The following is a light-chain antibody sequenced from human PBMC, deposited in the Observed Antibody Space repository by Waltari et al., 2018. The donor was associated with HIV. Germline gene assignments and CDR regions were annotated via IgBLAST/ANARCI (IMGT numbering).Light chain of an antibody. V-gene: IGLV1-51*01. J-gene: IGLJ3*02. Sequence: QSALTQPRSVSGSPGQSVTISCSGSSSNLRHHFFSWYQQLPGTAPKLLIYDNNKRPSGIPDRFSGSKSGTSATLGITGLQTGDEADYYCGTWDSSLSVWVFGGGTNLTVL. CDR1: SSNLRHHF. CDR2: DNN. CDR3: GTWDSSLSVWV.